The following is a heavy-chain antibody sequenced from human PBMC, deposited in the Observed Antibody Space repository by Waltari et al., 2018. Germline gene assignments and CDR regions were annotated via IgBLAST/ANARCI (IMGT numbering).Heavy chain of an antibody. J-gene: IGHJ4*02. CDR1: GGSISSSSYY. Sequence: QLQLQESGPGLVKPSETLSLTCTVSGGSISSSSYYWGWFRQHPGKGLEWIGSIYYSGSTYYNPSLKSRVTISVDTSKNQFSLKLSSVTAADTAVYYCARHSPHYYDSSGYFDYWGQGTLVTVSS. CDR2: IYYSGST. D-gene: IGHD3-22*01. CDR3: ARHSPHYYDSSGYFDY. V-gene: IGHV4-39*01.